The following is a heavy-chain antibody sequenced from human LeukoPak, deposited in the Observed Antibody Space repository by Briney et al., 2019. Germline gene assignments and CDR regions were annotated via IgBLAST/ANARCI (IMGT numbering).Heavy chain of an antibody. V-gene: IGHV1-8*01. Sequence: ASVKVSCKTSGYTFPSYDINWVRQATGQGLEWMGLMNPNSGNTGYTQKFQGRVTITRNTSITTAYMELSSLRSEDTAVYYCARGPKWTGSYYYFDYWGQGTLVTVSS. CDR1: GYTFPSYD. D-gene: IGHD1-26*01. CDR3: ARGPKWTGSYYYFDY. J-gene: IGHJ4*02. CDR2: MNPNSGNT.